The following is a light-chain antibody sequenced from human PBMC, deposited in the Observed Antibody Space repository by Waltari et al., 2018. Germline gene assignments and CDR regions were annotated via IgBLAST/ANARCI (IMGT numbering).Light chain of an antibody. CDR3: QHHVRLPAT. V-gene: IGKV3-20*01. Sequence: EIVLQQSPGTLSLSPGERATLSCRASQIVRRYLAWYQQKPGQAPRLLIYGASTRAAGIPDRFSGSGSGTDFSLTTSRLEAEDFAVYYCQHHVRLPATFGQGTKVEIK. CDR1: QIVRRY. J-gene: IGKJ1*01. CDR2: GAS.